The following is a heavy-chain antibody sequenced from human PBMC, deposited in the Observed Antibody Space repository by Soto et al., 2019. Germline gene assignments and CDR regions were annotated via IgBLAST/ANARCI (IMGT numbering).Heavy chain of an antibody. Sequence: PGGSLRLSCAASGFTFSSYTMSWVRQAPGKRLEWVSAISGSGGSTYYADSVKGRFTISRDNSKNTLYLQMNSLRAEDTAVYYCAKDLCGGDCYYYWGQGTLVTVSS. CDR2: ISGSGGST. CDR1: GFTFSSYT. CDR3: AKDLCGGDCYYY. J-gene: IGHJ4*02. V-gene: IGHV3-23*01. D-gene: IGHD2-21*02.